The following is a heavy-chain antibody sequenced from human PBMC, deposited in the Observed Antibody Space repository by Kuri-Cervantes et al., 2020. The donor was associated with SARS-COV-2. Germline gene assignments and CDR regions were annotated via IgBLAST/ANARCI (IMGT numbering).Heavy chain of an antibody. V-gene: IGHV3-21*01. J-gene: IGHJ5*02. CDR3: ARDGGVVIPWFDP. CDR1: GFTFSSYS. Sequence: GGSLRLSCAASGFTFSSYSMNWVRQAPGKGLEWVSSVSSSSSYIYYAGSVKGRFTISRDNAKNSLYLQMNSLRAEDTAVYYCARDGGVVIPWFDPWGQGTLVTVSS. D-gene: IGHD3-3*01. CDR2: VSSSSSYI.